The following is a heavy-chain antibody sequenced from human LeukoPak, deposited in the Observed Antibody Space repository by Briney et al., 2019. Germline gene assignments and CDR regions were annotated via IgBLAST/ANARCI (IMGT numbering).Heavy chain of an antibody. V-gene: IGHV3-21*01. CDR2: ISSSSSYI. J-gene: IGHJ4*02. CDR3: ARGGVVVVAARSG. CDR1: GCIISSYS. Sequence: GGSLRLSWAACGCIISSYSVNWVRQAPGKGREWGSSISSSSSYIYYADSVKGRFTISRDNAKNSLYLQMNSRRAEDTAVYYCARGGVVVVAARSGWGQGTLVTVSS. D-gene: IGHD2-15*01.